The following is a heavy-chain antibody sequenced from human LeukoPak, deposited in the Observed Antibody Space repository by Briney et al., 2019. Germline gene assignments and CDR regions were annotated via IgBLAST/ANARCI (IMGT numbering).Heavy chain of an antibody. J-gene: IGHJ5*02. D-gene: IGHD3-22*01. CDR1: GGSISSGSYY. Sequence: SETLSLTCTVSGGSISSGSYYWSWIRQPAGKGLEWIGRIYTSGSTNYNPSLKSRVTISVDTSKNQFSLKLSSVTAADTAVYYCARVPYYYDSSGYPSWFDPWGQGTLVTVSS. V-gene: IGHV4-61*02. CDR2: IYTSGST. CDR3: ARVPYYYDSSGYPSWFDP.